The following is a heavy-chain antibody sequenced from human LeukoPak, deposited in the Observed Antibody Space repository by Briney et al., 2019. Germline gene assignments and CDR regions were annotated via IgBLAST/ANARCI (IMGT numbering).Heavy chain of an antibody. CDR2: ISAYNGNT. CDR1: GYTFTSYG. V-gene: IGHV1-18*01. J-gene: IGHJ4*02. D-gene: IGHD3-22*01. CDR3: ARPRNYYDSSGYYDY. Sequence: GASVKVSCKASGYTFTSYGISWVRQAPGQGLEWMGWISAYNGNTNYAQKLQGRVTMTTDTSTSTAYMELSRLRSDDTAVYYCARPRNYYDSSGYYDYWGQGTLVTVSS.